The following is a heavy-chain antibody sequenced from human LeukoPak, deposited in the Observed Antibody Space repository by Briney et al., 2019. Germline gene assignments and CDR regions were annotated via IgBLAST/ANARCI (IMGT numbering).Heavy chain of an antibody. D-gene: IGHD4-17*01. CDR3: AKVLRRLAYYADYSE. CDR2: ISDTGRST. J-gene: IGHJ4*02. V-gene: IGHV3-23*01. CDR1: GFTFSSYA. Sequence: GGSLRLSCAASGFTFSSYAMNWVRQAPGKGLEWVSGISDTGRSTYYADSVKGRFTISRSNSKNTLYLQMSSLRDEDTAVYYCAKVLRRLAYYADYSEWGQGTLVTVSS.